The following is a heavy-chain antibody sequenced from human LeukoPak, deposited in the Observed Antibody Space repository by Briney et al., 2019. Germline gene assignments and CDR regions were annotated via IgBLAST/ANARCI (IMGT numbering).Heavy chain of an antibody. CDR3: AKTLKDFWSGYIQPPDY. Sequence: PGGSLRLSCAASGFTFSSYGMHWVRQAPGKGLEWVAVIWYDGSNKYYADSVKGRFTISRDNSKNTLYLQMNSLRDEDTAVYYCAKTLKDFWSGYIQPPDYWGQGTLVTVSS. V-gene: IGHV3-33*06. D-gene: IGHD3-3*01. CDR2: IWYDGSNK. CDR1: GFTFSSYG. J-gene: IGHJ4*02.